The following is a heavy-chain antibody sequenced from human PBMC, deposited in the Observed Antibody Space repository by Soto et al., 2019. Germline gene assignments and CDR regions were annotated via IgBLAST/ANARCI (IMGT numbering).Heavy chain of an antibody. Sequence: EVQLVESGGGLVQPGGSLRLSCAASGFTFSSYWMSWVRQAPGKGLEWVANIKQDGSEKYYVDSVKGRFTISRDNAKNSLYVQMTGLRAEDTAEYYCARDFTGWDPSAYGGQGTLVTVSS. V-gene: IGHV3-7*01. CDR2: IKQDGSEK. CDR3: ARDFTGWDPSAY. CDR1: GFTFSSYW. D-gene: IGHD1-26*01. J-gene: IGHJ4*02.